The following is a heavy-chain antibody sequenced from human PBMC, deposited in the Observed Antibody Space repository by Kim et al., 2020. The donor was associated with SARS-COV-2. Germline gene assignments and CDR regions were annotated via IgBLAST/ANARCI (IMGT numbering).Heavy chain of an antibody. V-gene: IGHV1-69*13. CDR3: ARGHTVHYDILTGYSPVDGVVGMDV. J-gene: IGHJ6*02. CDR2: IIPIFGTA. D-gene: IGHD3-9*01. Sequence: SVKVSCKASGGTFSSYAISWVRQAPGQGLEWMGGIIPIFGTANYAQKFQGRVTITADESTSTAYMELSSLRSEDTAVYYCARGHTVHYDILTGYSPVDGVVGMDVWGQGTTVTVSS. CDR1: GGTFSSYA.